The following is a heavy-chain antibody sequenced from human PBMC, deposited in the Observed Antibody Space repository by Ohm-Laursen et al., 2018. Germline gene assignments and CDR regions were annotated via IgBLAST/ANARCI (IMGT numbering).Heavy chain of an antibody. CDR3: ARVTVTSLGLDY. CDR2: ISYDGSNK. J-gene: IGHJ4*02. CDR1: GFTFRSYG. Sequence: SLRLSCTAPGFTFRSYGMHWARQAPGKGLGWVAVISYDGSNKYYADSVKGRFTISRDNSKNTLYLQMNSLRAEDTAVYYCARVTVTSLGLDYWGQGTLVTVSS. D-gene: IGHD4-17*01. V-gene: IGHV3-30*03.